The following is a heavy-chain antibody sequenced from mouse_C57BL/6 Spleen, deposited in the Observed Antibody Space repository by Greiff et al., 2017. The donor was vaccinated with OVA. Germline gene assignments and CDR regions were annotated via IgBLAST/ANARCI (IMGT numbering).Heavy chain of an antibody. Sequence: EVQLQQSGPELVKPGASVKISCKASGYTFTDYYMNWVKQSHGKSLEWIGDINPNNGGTSYNQKFKGKATLTVDKSSSTAYMELRSLTSEDSAVYYCARGFTTVVATADYAMDYWGQGTSVTVFS. CDR2: INPNNGGT. D-gene: IGHD1-1*01. CDR1: GYTFTDYY. J-gene: IGHJ4*01. CDR3: ARGFTTVVATADYAMDY. V-gene: IGHV1-26*01.